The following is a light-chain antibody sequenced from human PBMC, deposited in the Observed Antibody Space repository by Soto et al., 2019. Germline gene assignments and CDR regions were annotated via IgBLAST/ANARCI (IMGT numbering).Light chain of an antibody. CDR3: CSYAGGRTFVV. Sequence: QSALSQPASVSGSPGQSVTISCTGTSSDIGSYNLVSWYHHQSGQAPKLVIYEVNQRPSVDSNRFSGSKSGNTASLTIAGLQPEDEGEYYCCSYAGGRTFVVFGGGTKLTVL. J-gene: IGLJ3*02. V-gene: IGLV2-23*02. CDR2: EVN. CDR1: SSDIGSYNL.